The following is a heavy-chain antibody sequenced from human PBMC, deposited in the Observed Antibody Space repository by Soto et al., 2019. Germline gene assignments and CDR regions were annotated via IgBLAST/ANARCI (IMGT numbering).Heavy chain of an antibody. CDR3: ASPYYYDSSGYYCHFL. CDR1: GFTFSSYS. J-gene: IGHJ4*02. Sequence: PGGSLRLSCAASGFTFSSYSMNWVRQAPGKGLEWVSYISGSSSTIYYADSVKGRFTISRDNAKNSLYLQMNSLRDEDTAVYYCASPYYYDSSGYYCHFLWGQGTLVTVSS. CDR2: ISGSSSTI. V-gene: IGHV3-48*02. D-gene: IGHD3-22*01.